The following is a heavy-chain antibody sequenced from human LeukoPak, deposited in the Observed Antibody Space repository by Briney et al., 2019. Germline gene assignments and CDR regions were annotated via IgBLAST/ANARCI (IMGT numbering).Heavy chain of an antibody. D-gene: IGHD1-26*01. J-gene: IGHJ5*02. Sequence: ASVKVSCKASGYTFTGYYMHWVRQAAGQGLEWMGWINPNSGGTNYAQKFQGRVTMTRDTSISTAYMELSRLRSDDTAVYYCARDSGSYGSDWFDPWGQGTLVTVSS. CDR2: INPNSGGT. V-gene: IGHV1-2*02. CDR3: ARDSGSYGSDWFDP. CDR1: GYTFTGYY.